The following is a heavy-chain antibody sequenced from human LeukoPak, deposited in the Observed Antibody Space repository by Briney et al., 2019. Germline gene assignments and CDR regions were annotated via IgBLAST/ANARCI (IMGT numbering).Heavy chain of an antibody. J-gene: IGHJ4*02. Sequence: PGGSLRLSCAASGFTFDDYAMHWVRQAPGKGLEWVSGISRNSGSIGYADSVKGRFTISRDNAKNSLYLQMNSLRAEDMALYYCAKAGGSSSWYYFDYWGQGTLVTVSP. CDR3: AKAGGSSSWYYFDY. V-gene: IGHV3-9*03. D-gene: IGHD6-13*01. CDR1: GFTFDDYA. CDR2: ISRNSGSI.